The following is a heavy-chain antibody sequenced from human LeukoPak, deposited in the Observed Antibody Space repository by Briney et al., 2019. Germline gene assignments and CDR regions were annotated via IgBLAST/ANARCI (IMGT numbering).Heavy chain of an antibody. CDR2: MNPNSGNT. V-gene: IGHV1-8*03. Sequence: ASVKVSCKASGYTFTSYDINWVRQATGQGLEWMGWMNPNSGNTGYAQKFQGRVTITRNTSISTAYMELSSLRSEDTAVYYCARSVRFSHYYYYYYMDVWGKGTTVTVSS. D-gene: IGHD3-3*01. J-gene: IGHJ6*03. CDR1: GYTFTSYD. CDR3: ARSVRFSHYYYYYYMDV.